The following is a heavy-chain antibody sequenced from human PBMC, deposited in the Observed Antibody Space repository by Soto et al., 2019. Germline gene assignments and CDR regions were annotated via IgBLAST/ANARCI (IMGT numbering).Heavy chain of an antibody. J-gene: IGHJ4*02. D-gene: IGHD6-13*01. CDR3: ARVEGIAAAGYYFDY. Sequence: VASVKVSCKASGGTFSSYTISWVRQAPGQGLEWMGRIIPILGIANYAQKFQGRVTITADKSTSTAYMELSSLRSEDTAVYYCARVEGIAAAGYYFDYWGQGTLVTVSS. CDR2: IIPILGIA. V-gene: IGHV1-69*02. CDR1: GGTFSSYT.